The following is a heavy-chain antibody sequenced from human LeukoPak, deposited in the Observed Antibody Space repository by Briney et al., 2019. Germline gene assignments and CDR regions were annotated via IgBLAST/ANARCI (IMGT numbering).Heavy chain of an antibody. CDR2: IYYSGST. D-gene: IGHD4-17*01. J-gene: IGHJ4*02. CDR3: ARHLRSRLSVDY. V-gene: IGHV4-59*08. Sequence: SETLSLTCTVSGGSISSYYWSWIRQPPGKGLEWIGYIYYSGSTKYNPSLTSRVTISVDTSKNQFSLKLSSVTAADTAVYYCARHLRSRLSVDYWGQGTLVTVSS. CDR1: GGSISSYY.